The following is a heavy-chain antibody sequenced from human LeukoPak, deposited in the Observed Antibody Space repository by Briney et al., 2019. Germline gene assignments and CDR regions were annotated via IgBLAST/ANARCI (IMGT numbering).Heavy chain of an antibody. V-gene: IGHV4-34*01. D-gene: IGHD3-3*01. Sequence: SETLSLTCAVYGGSFSGYYWSWIRQPPGKGLEWIGEINHSGSTNYNPSLKSRVTVSVDTSKNQFSLRLSSVTAADTAVYYCQSRYLEWLLEYWGQGTLVTVSS. J-gene: IGHJ4*02. CDR1: GGSFSGYY. CDR2: INHSGST. CDR3: QSRYLEWLLEY.